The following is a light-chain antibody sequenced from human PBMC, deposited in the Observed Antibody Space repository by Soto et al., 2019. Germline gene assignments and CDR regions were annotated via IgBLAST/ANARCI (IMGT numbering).Light chain of an antibody. V-gene: IGKV1-13*02. CDR1: QGISSA. J-gene: IGKJ3*01. CDR3: QQFNSYLFT. Sequence: AIQLTQSPSSLSASVGDRVTITCRASQGISSALAWYQQKPGKAPKLLIYDASSLESGVPSRFSRSGSGTDFTLTISSLQPEDVATYYCQQFNSYLFTFGPGTKVDIK. CDR2: DAS.